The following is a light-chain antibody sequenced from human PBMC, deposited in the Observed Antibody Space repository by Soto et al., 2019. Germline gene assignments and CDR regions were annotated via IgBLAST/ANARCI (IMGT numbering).Light chain of an antibody. Sequence: QSALTQPASVSGSPGQSITISCTGTSSDVGGYNYVSWYQQYPGKARKLMIYEVSNRPSGVSNRFSGSKSGNTASLTISGLQAEDEADYYCSSYTSSSTLVFGGGTKLTVL. J-gene: IGLJ3*02. CDR1: SSDVGGYNY. V-gene: IGLV2-14*01. CDR3: SSYTSSSTLV. CDR2: EVS.